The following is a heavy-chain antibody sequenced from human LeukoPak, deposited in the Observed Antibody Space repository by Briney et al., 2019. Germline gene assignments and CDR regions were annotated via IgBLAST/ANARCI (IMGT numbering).Heavy chain of an antibody. CDR3: ARDNEQWLASLGVFDY. J-gene: IGHJ4*02. CDR1: GYTFTSYD. CDR2: IIPIFGTA. V-gene: IGHV1-69*06. D-gene: IGHD6-19*01. Sequence: SVKVSCKASGYTFTSYDINWVRQATGQGLEWMGGIIPIFGTANYAQKFQGRVTITADKSTSTAYMELRSLRSDDTAVYYCARDNEQWLASLGVFDYWGQGTLVTVSS.